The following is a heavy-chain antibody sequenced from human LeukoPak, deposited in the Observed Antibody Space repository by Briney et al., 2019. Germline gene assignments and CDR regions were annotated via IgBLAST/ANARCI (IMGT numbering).Heavy chain of an antibody. CDR2: INHSGST. CDR1: GGSFSGYY. D-gene: IGHD3-10*01. V-gene: IGHV4-34*01. J-gene: IGHJ4*02. Sequence: SETLSLTCAVYGGSFSGYYWSWIRQPPGKGLEWIGEINHSGSTNYNPFLKSRVTISVDTSKNQFSLKLSSVTAADTAVYYCARGKPARGSGRSSFDYWGQGTLVTVSS. CDR3: ARGKPARGSGRSSFDY.